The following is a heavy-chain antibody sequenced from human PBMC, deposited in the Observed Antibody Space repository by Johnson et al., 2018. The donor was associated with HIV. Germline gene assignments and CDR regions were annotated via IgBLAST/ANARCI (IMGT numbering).Heavy chain of an antibody. CDR2: ISYDGSKK. Sequence: QVQLVESGGGVVQPGRSLRLSCAASGFTFSSYGMHWVRQAPGKGLGWVAVISYDGSKKYYADSVKGRFTISRDNAKNKLYLKMNTQRAEDTAVYYSAKNSGAYNWNSGRAFDIWGQGTMVTVSS. V-gene: IGHV3-30*18. CDR3: AKNSGAYNWNSGRAFDI. J-gene: IGHJ3*02. D-gene: IGHD1-7*01. CDR1: GFTFSSYG.